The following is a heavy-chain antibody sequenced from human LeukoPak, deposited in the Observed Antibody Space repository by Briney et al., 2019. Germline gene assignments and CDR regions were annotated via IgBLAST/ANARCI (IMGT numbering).Heavy chain of an antibody. CDR1: GFTFSDYY. V-gene: IGHV3-11*01. Sequence: PGGSLRLSCAASGFTFSDYYMSWIRQAPGKGLEWVSYISSSGSTIYYADSVKGRFTISRDNAKNSLYLQMNRLRAEDTAVYFCARRRYNWNAIDYWGQGTLVTVSS. J-gene: IGHJ4*02. D-gene: IGHD1-20*01. CDR3: ARRRYNWNAIDY. CDR2: ISSSGSTI.